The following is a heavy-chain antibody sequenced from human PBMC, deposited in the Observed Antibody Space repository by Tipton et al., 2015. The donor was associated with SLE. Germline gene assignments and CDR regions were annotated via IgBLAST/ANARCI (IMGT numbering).Heavy chain of an antibody. Sequence: SLRLSCVASGFTFSSYTIHWVRQAPGKGLEYVSGISGNEGTTNYADSVKGRFTISRDNSKNTLYLQMGSLRAGDMAVYYCARHNWNDVTAFDIWGQGTMVTVSS. D-gene: IGHD1-20*01. CDR1: GFTFSSYT. CDR3: ARHNWNDVTAFDI. V-gene: IGHV3-64*02. J-gene: IGHJ3*02. CDR2: ISGNEGTT.